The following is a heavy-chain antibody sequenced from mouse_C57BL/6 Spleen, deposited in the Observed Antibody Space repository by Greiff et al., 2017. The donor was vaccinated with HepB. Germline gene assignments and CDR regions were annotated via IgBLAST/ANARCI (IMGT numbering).Heavy chain of an antibody. D-gene: IGHD1-1*01. CDR2: IDPSDSET. CDR3: SRGYGRSSDYAMDY. V-gene: IGHV1-52*01. J-gene: IGHJ4*01. CDR1: GYTFTSYW. Sequence: QVQLQQPGAELVRPGSSVKLSCKASGYTFTSYWMHWVKQRPIQGLEWIGNIDPSDSETHYNQKFKDKATLTVDKSSSTAYVQLSSLTSEDSAVSDCSRGYGRSSDYAMDYWGQGTSVTVSS.